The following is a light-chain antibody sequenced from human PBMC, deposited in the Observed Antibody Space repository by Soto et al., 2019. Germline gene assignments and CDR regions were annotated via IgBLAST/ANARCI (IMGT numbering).Light chain of an antibody. V-gene: IGKV1-9*01. CDR3: RQLNSYLLT. CDR1: QGNSSY. CDR2: AAS. Sequence: IQLPQSPSSRSASVGDRVTITCRASQGNSSYLAWYHQKPGKAPKLLIYAASTLQSGVTSRFSGSGYGTDFILNIRSLQPEDFANYYFRQLNSYLLTFGGGTNVEIK. J-gene: IGKJ4*01.